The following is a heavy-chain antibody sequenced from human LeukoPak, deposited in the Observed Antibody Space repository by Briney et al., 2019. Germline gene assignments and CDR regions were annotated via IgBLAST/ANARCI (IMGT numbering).Heavy chain of an antibody. V-gene: IGHV3-73*01. J-gene: IGHJ4*02. CDR1: GFTFSGSA. Sequence: GGSLKLSCAASGFTFSGSAMHWVRQASGKGLEWLGRIRSKADSYTTAYAASVKGRSIVSRDDSKNTAYLQMNSLKTEDTAVYYCRAAADLNDYWGQGTLVTVYS. CDR2: IRSKADSYTT. CDR3: RAAADLNDY. D-gene: IGHD6-13*01.